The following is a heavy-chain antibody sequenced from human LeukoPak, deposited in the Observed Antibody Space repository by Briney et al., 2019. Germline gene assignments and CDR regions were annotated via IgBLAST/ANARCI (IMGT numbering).Heavy chain of an antibody. D-gene: IGHD3-22*01. J-gene: IGHJ3*02. CDR1: GYTFTGYY. CDR2: INPNSGGT. CDR3: WVVITHDAFDI. V-gene: IGHV1-2*02. Sequence: ASVKVSCKASGYTFTGYYMHWVRQAPGQGLEWMGWINPNSGGTNYAQKFQGRVTMTRDTSISTAYMELSRLRSDDTAVYCCWVVITHDAFDIWGQGAMVTVSS.